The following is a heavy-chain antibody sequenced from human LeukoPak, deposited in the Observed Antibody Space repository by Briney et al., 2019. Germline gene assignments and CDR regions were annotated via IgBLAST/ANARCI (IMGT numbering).Heavy chain of an antibody. CDR3: ARDSYDYVWGSNAFDI. CDR1: GGSISSYY. CDR2: IYTSGST. Sequence: SETLSLTCTASGGSISSYYWSWIRQPAGKGLEWIGRIYTSGSTNYNPSLKSRVTMSVDTSKNQFSLKLSSVTAADTAVYYCARDSYDYVWGSNAFDIWGQGTMVTVSS. D-gene: IGHD3-16*01. V-gene: IGHV4-4*07. J-gene: IGHJ3*02.